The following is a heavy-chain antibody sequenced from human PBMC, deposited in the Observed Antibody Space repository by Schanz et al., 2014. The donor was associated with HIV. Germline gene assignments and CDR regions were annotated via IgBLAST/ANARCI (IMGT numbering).Heavy chain of an antibody. CDR1: GFTFNNYA. D-gene: IGHD2-15*01. J-gene: IGHJ4*02. CDR2: IWHDGSSK. CDR3: ARRSSDGGYYDN. V-gene: IGHV3-33*08. Sequence: VQLLEFGGGSVRPGESLSLSCLASGFTFNNYAMSWVRQAPGKGLEWVAVIWHDGSSKYYADSVKGRFTISRDNAKNTLYLQMNSLRDEDTAVYYCARRSSDGGYYDNWGQGTLVTVSS.